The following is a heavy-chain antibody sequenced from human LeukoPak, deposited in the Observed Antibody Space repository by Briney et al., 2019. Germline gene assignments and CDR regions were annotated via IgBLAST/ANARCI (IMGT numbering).Heavy chain of an antibody. J-gene: IGHJ1*01. D-gene: IGHD6-19*01. Sequence: ASVKVSCKASGYTFTSYYMHWVRRAPGQGLEWMGIINPSGGSTSYAQKFQGRVTMTRDTSTSTVYMELSSLRSEDTAVYYCARDGYSSGWSSAEYFQHWGQGTLVTVSS. CDR1: GYTFTSYY. V-gene: IGHV1-46*01. CDR3: ARDGYSSGWSSAEYFQH. CDR2: INPSGGST.